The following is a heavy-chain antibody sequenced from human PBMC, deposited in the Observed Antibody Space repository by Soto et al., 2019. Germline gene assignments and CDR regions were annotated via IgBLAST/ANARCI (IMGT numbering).Heavy chain of an antibody. CDR2: INHSVST. V-gene: IGHV4-34*01. CDR1: GGSFSGYY. Sequence: SETLSLTCAVYGGSFSGYYWSWIRQPPGKGLEWIGEINHSVSTDYNPSLKGRVTISVDTSKNQFSLKLSSVTAADTAVYYCARGLRDIVVVPAARPLDYWGQGTLVTVSS. D-gene: IGHD2-2*01. J-gene: IGHJ4*02. CDR3: ARGLRDIVVVPAARPLDY.